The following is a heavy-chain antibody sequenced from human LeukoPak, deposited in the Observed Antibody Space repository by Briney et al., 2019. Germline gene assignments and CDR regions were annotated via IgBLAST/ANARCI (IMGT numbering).Heavy chain of an antibody. CDR3: ARDSDYVWGSYREDDAFDI. J-gene: IGHJ3*02. CDR1: GYTFSSYS. CDR2: ISRSSSDI. Sequence: PGGSLRLSCAASGYTFSSYSMKWVRQAPGKGLEWVSSISRSSSDICYADSVKGRFTISRDNAKNSLYLQMNSLRAEDTAVYYCARDSDYVWGSYREDDAFDIWGQGTMVTVSS. V-gene: IGHV3-21*01. D-gene: IGHD3-16*02.